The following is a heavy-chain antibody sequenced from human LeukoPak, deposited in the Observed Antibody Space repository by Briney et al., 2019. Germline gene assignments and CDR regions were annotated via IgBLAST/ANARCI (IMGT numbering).Heavy chain of an antibody. CDR1: GGSVSSGSYY. V-gene: IGHV4-61*01. CDR3: ARWAAAWYGDY. J-gene: IGHJ4*02. Sequence: SETLSLTCTVSGGSVSSGSYYWSWIRQPPGKGLEWIGYIYYSGSTNYNPSLKSRVTISVDTTKNQSSLKLSSVTAADTAVYYCARWAAAWYGDYWGQGTLVTVSS. D-gene: IGHD6-13*01. CDR2: IYYSGST.